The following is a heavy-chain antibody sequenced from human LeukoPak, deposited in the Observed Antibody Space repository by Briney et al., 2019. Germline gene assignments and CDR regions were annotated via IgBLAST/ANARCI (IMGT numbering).Heavy chain of an antibody. J-gene: IGHJ4*02. V-gene: IGHV3-11*01. CDR2: ISSSGSTI. CDR3: VREQGYSTFDY. D-gene: IGHD3-22*01. CDR1: GFTFSDYY. Sequence: GGPLTLSCSASGFTFSDYYMRWIRQPPGKGLEWVSYISSSGSTIYYADSVKRRFTISRDNAKNSLYLQMNSLTAEDTAVYFCVREQGYSTFDYWGQGTLVTVSS.